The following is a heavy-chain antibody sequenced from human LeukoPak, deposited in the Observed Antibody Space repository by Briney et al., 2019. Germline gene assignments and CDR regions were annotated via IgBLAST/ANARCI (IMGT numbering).Heavy chain of an antibody. V-gene: IGHV3-7*01. J-gene: IGHJ4*02. Sequence: GGSLRLSCAASGFTFSSYWMSWVRQAPGKGLEWVANIKQDGSEKYYVDSVKGRFTISRDNAKNSLYQQMNSLRAEDTAVYYCARDWGRYCSGGFCDVLGYWGQGTLVTVSS. CDR2: IKQDGSEK. CDR3: ARDWGRYCSGGFCDVLGY. CDR1: GFTFSSYW. D-gene: IGHD2-15*01.